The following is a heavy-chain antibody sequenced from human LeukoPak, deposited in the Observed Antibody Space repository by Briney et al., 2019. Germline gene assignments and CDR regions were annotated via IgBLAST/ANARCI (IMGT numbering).Heavy chain of an antibody. D-gene: IGHD6-13*01. J-gene: IGHJ5*02. CDR2: ISWNSGSI. CDR3: AKDSSSWYGNWFDP. CDR1: GFTFDDYA. V-gene: IGHV3-9*01. Sequence: GGSLRLSCAASGFTFDDYAMHWVRQAPGKGLEWVSGISWNSGSIGYADSVKGRFTISRDNAKNSLYLQMNSLRAEDTALYYCAKDSSSWYGNWFDPWGQGTLVTVSS.